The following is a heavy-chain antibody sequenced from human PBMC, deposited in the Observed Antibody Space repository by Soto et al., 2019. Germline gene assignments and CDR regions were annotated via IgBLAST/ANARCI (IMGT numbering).Heavy chain of an antibody. CDR2: ISYDGSNK. J-gene: IGHJ6*02. CDR1: GCTFSNHA. D-gene: IGHD7-27*01. Sequence: PWLPLRLPWAASGCTFSNHAMRWVRQAQGKGLEWVAVISYDGSNKYYADSVKGRFTISRDNSKNTLYLQMNSLRAEDTAVYYCARPNRHYYYYGMDVWGQGTTVTVSS. V-gene: IGHV3-30-3*01. CDR3: ARPNRHYYYYGMDV.